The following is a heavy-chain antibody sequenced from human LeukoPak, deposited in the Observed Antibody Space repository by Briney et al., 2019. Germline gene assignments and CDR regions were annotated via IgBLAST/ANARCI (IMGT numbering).Heavy chain of an antibody. V-gene: IGHV4-39*01. D-gene: IGHD3-9*01. CDR3: ARGITYDILTGSFDP. CDR1: GGSISGSSYY. J-gene: IGHJ5*02. CDR2: IYYSGST. Sequence: PSETLSLTCTVSGGSISGSSYYWGWIRQPPGKGLEWIGGIYYSGSTYYNPSLKSRVTISVDTSKNQFSLKLSSVTAADTAVYYCARGITYDILTGSFDPWGQGTLVTVSS.